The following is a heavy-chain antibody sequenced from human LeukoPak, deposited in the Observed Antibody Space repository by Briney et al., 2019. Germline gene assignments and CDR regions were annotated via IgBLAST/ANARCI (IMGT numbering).Heavy chain of an antibody. V-gene: IGHV4-34*01. J-gene: IGHJ4*02. CDR1: SGSFSGYY. CDR3: ARVGLYYDSSGSTDY. D-gene: IGHD3-22*01. CDR2: INHSGST. Sequence: SETLSLTCAVYSGSFSGYYWSWIRQPPGKGLEWIGEINHSGSTNYNPSLKSRVTISVDTSKNQFSLKLSSVTAADTAVYYCARVGLYYDSSGSTDYWGQGTLVTVSS.